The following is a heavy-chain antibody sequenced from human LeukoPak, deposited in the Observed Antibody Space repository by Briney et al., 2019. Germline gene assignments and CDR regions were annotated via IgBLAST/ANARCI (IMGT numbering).Heavy chain of an antibody. CDR3: ARGSRYHDWLSPLDS. J-gene: IGHJ4*02. D-gene: IGHD3-9*01. CDR1: GYTFTTYY. CDR2: INPSGGST. V-gene: IGHV1-46*01. Sequence: ASVKVSCKASGYTFTTYYIHWVRQAPGQGLEWMGIINPSGGSTSYAQKFQGRVTMTRDMSTTTVYMELNSLRSEDTAVYYCARGSRYHDWLSPLDSWGQGTLVTVSS.